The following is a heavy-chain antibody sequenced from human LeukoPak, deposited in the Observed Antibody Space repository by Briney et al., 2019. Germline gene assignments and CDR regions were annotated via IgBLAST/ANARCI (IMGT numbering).Heavy chain of an antibody. CDR2: ISGSGGST. CDR3: LSYYYDSSGYYKDAFDI. Sequence: GGSLRLSCAASGFTFSSYGMHWVRQAPGKGLEWVSAISGSGGSTYYADSVKGRFTISRDNSKNTLYLQMNSLRAEDTAVYYCLSYYYDSSGYYKDAFDIWGQGTMVTVSS. V-gene: IGHV3-23*01. J-gene: IGHJ3*02. D-gene: IGHD3-22*01. CDR1: GFTFSSYG.